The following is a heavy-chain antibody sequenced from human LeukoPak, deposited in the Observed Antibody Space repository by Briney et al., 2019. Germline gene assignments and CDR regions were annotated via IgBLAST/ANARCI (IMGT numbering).Heavy chain of an antibody. V-gene: IGHV4-4*02. J-gene: IGHJ4*02. D-gene: IGHD3-22*01. CDR3: ARYWGPYDNSGAYFDY. Sequence: NPSETLSLTCAVSGGSISSSNWWSWVRQPPGKGLEWIGEIYHSGSTNYNPSLKSRVTISVDKSKNQFSLKLSSVTAADTAMYYCARYWGPYDNSGAYFDYWGQGTLDTVSS. CDR2: IYHSGST. CDR1: GGSISSSNW.